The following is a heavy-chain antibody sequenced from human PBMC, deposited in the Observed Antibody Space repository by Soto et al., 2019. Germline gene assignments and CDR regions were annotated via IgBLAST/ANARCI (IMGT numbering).Heavy chain of an antibody. CDR3: ASGSAGYYDSSGP. CDR1: GGTFSSYA. CDR2: IIPIFGTA. J-gene: IGHJ4*02. Sequence: ASVKVSCKASGGTFSSYAISWVRQAPGQGLEWMGGIIPIFGTANYAQKFQGRVTITADESTSTAYMELSSLRSEDTAVYYCASGSAGYYDSSGPWGQGTLVTVSS. D-gene: IGHD3-22*01. V-gene: IGHV1-69*13.